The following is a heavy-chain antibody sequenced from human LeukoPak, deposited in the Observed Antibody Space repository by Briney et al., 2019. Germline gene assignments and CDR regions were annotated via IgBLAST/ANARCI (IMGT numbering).Heavy chain of an antibody. D-gene: IGHD1-26*01. Sequence: GGSLRLSCAASGFTFSTYAMSWVRQAPGKGLEWVGFIRSKAYGGTTEYAASVKGRFTISRDDSKSIAYLQMNSLKTEDTAVYYCTRDRSSKAPFSDYWGQGTLVTVSS. V-gene: IGHV3-49*04. CDR2: IRSKAYGGTT. CDR3: TRDRSSKAPFSDY. CDR1: GFTFSTYA. J-gene: IGHJ4*02.